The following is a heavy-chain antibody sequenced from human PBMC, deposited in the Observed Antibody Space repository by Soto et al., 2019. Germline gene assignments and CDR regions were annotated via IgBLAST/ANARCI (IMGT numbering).Heavy chain of an antibody. J-gene: IGHJ4*02. Sequence: GASVKVSCKASGDTFTSYAMHWVRQAPGQRLEWMGWINAGNGNTKYSQKFQGRVTITRDTSASTAYMELSSLRSDDTAVYYCARASRWLVFDYWGQGTLVTVPQ. D-gene: IGHD6-19*01. CDR3: ARASRWLVFDY. CDR1: GDTFTSYA. CDR2: INAGNGNT. V-gene: IGHV1-3*01.